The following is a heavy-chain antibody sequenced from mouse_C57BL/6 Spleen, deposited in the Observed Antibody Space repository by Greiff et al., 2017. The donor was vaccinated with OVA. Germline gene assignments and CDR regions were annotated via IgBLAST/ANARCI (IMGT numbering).Heavy chain of an antibody. CDR3: TTGYDVQSLAY. Sequence: EVKVVESGAELVRPGASVKLSCTASGFNIKDDYMHWVKQRPEQGLEWIGWIDPENGDTEYASKFQGKATITADTSSNTAYLQLSSLTSEDTAVYYCTTGYDVQSLAYWGQGTLVTVSA. CDR2: IDPENGDT. CDR1: GFNIKDDY. D-gene: IGHD2-2*01. J-gene: IGHJ3*01. V-gene: IGHV14-4*01.